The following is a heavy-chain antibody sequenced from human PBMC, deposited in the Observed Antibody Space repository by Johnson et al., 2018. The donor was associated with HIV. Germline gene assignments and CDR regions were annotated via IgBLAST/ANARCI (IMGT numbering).Heavy chain of an antibody. CDR2: INWNGGST. CDR3: ARVTIFGVTKVDGFDI. J-gene: IGHJ3*02. V-gene: IGHV3-20*04. CDR1: GFTFDNYA. D-gene: IGHD3-3*01. Sequence: VQLVESGGGVVRPGGSLRLSCAASGFTFDNYAMSWVRQAPGKGLEWVSGINWNGGSTGYADSVKGRFTISRDNAKNSLYLQMNSLRAEDTALYYCARVTIFGVTKVDGFDICGQGTMVTVSS.